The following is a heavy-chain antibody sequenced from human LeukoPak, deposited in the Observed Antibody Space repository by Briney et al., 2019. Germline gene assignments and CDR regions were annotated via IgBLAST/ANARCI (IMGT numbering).Heavy chain of an antibody. CDR3: ARVFSGNSHQNWFDP. D-gene: IGHD4-23*01. V-gene: IGHV1-18*01. Sequence: GYTFTSXXXXXXRQXPGQXXXXXXXLCAYNRNTNYAHKLQGILTMTTDTSTSTAYMELRSLRSDDTAVYYCARVFSGNSHQNWFDPWGQGTLVTVSS. CDR2: LCAYNRNT. CDR1: GYTFTSXX. J-gene: IGHJ5*02.